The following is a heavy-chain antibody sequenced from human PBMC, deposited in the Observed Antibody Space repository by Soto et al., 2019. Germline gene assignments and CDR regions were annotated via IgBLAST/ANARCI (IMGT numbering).Heavy chain of an antibody. CDR3: ARDRGWRDY. CDR1: GYPFTTYD. V-gene: IGHV1-8*01. Sequence: QVQLVQSGAEVKKPGASVKVSCKASGYPFTTYDISWVRQAAGQGLEWMGWINLNSGHTDYAQRFQGRVTMTRNTSLSTAYMELTSLSSEDTAVYYCARDRGWRDYWGQGTLVTVSS. CDR2: INLNSGHT. J-gene: IGHJ4*02. D-gene: IGHD6-19*01.